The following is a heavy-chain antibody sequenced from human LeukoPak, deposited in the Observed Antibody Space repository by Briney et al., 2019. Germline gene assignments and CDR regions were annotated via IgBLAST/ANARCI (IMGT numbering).Heavy chain of an antibody. D-gene: IGHD3-16*02. J-gene: IGHJ5*02. Sequence: SETLSLTCTVSGGSISRYYWSWIRQPPGKGLEWIGYIYYSGSTNYNPSLKSRVTISVDTSKNQFSLMLSYVTAAGPAVYYCARGDRWFDPWGQGTLLTVSS. CDR2: IYYSGST. CDR1: GGSISRYY. CDR3: ARGDRWFDP. V-gene: IGHV4-59*01.